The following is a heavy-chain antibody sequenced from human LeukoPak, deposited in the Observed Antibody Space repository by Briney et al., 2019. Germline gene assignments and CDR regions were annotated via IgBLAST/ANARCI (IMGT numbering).Heavy chain of an antibody. V-gene: IGHV1-69*06. D-gene: IGHD2-15*01. CDR2: IIPIFGTA. J-gene: IGHJ4*02. CDR1: GYTFTSYY. CDR3: ARAGRCSGGSCYSRAFLLDY. Sequence: ASVKVSCKASGYTFTSYYIHWVRQAPGQGLEWMGGIIPIFGTANYAQKFQGRVTITADKSTSTAYMELSSLRSEDTAVYYCARAGRCSGGSCYSRAFLLDYWGQGTLVTVSS.